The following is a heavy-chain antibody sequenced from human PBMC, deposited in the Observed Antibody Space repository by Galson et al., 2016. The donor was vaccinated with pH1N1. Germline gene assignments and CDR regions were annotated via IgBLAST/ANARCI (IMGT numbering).Heavy chain of an antibody. V-gene: IGHV1-46*01. Sequence: SVKVSCKASGYTFTSYYMYWVRQAPGQGLEWMGIINPSGGNTNYAQKFQGRLTMTRDTSTSTVYMELSSLRSADTALYFCARGDYDIFDGSHRTWYFDLWGRGTLVTVSS. CDR1: GYTFTSYY. CDR2: INPSGGNT. CDR3: ARGDYDIFDGSHRTWYFDL. J-gene: IGHJ2*01. D-gene: IGHD3-9*01.